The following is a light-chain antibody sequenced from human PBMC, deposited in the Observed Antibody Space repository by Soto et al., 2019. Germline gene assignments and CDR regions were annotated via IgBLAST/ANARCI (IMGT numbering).Light chain of an antibody. CDR2: GAS. J-gene: IGKJ3*01. CDR3: HQYGSSPLFT. CDR1: QSVSSSY. Sequence: EIVLTQSPGTLSLSPGERATLSCRASQSVSSSYLAWYQQKPGQAPRLLIYGASSRATSIPDKFSDSGSWTDFTLPISRLEPEDFAVYYCHQYGSSPLFTFGHGTKVDIK. V-gene: IGKV3-20*01.